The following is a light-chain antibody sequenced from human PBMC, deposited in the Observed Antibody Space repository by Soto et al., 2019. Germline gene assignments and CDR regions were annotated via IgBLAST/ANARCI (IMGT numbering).Light chain of an antibody. CDR2: AAS. V-gene: IGKV1-9*01. CDR1: QGISSY. CDR3: QQYNSYSKT. Sequence: IQLTQSPSSLSASVGDRVTITCRASQGISSYLAWYQQKPGKAPKLLIYAASTLQSGVPSRFSGSGSGTEFTLTISSLQPDDFATYYCQQYNSYSKTFGQGTKVDIK. J-gene: IGKJ1*01.